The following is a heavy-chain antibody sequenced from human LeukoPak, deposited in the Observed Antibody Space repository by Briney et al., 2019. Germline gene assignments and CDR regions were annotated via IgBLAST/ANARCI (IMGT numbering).Heavy chain of an antibody. D-gene: IGHD6-13*01. Sequence: SVKVSCKASGGTFSSYAISWVRQAPGQGLEWVGGIIPIFGTANYAQKFQGRVTITADESTSTAYMELSSLRSEDTAVYYCARDQGPAVGEFDPWGQGTLVTVSS. V-gene: IGHV1-69*01. CDR2: IIPIFGTA. CDR1: GGTFSSYA. J-gene: IGHJ5*02. CDR3: ARDQGPAVGEFDP.